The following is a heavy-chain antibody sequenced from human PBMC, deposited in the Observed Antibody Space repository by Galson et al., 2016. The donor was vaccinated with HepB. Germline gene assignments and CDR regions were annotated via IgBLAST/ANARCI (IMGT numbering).Heavy chain of an antibody. D-gene: IGHD2-8*01. V-gene: IGHV4-4*02. CDR2: IHHSGNT. J-gene: IGHJ4*02. CDR1: GGSISIGNW. Sequence: ETLSLTCVVSGGSISIGNWYSWVRQPPGKGLEWIGEIHHSGNTNYNSSLKRRVAMSADKSKNQFSLKLSFVTAADTAMYYCARDSGVTAPRTSFLFDSWGQGTLVTVSS. CDR3: ARDSGVTAPRTSFLFDS.